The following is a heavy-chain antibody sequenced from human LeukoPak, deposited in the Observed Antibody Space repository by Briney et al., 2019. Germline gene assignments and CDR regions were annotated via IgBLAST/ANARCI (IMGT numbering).Heavy chain of an antibody. CDR2: AYYRSKWSI. CDR3: AGGFVGGGWHAY. J-gene: IGHJ4*02. V-gene: IGHV6-1*01. CDR1: GDSVSSTSAA. Sequence: PSQTLSLTCAISGDSVSSTSAAWNWLRQSPSRGLEWLGRAYYRSKWSIEYAPSVESRITINTDASKNQFYLQLISVTPEDTAMYYCAGGFVGGGWHAYWGQGTLVTVSS. D-gene: IGHD3-16*01.